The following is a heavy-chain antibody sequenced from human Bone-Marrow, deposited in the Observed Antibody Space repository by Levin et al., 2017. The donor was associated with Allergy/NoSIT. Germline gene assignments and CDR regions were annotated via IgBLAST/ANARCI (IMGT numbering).Heavy chain of an antibody. CDR1: GASIRSDDHY. V-gene: IGHV4-30-4*01. J-gene: IGHJ4*02. CDR2: FYYTGNT. D-gene: IGHD3-10*01. CDR3: ARGAGFGDY. Sequence: NPSETLSLTCTVSGASIRSDDHYLSWIRQPPGKGLEWIGYFYYTGNTYYDPSLKSRVTMSVDTSKNQFSLNLRSVTAADTAVYYYARGAGFGDYWGQGTLVTVSS.